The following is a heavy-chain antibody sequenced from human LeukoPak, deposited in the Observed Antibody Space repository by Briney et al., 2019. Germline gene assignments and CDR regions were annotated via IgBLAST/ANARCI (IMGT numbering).Heavy chain of an antibody. CDR1: GFTFSSYG. Sequence: GGSLRLSCAASGFTFSSYGMHWVRQAPGKGLEWVSSISSSSTYIYYADSVKGRFTISRDNAKNSLYLQMNSLRGEDTAVYYCARDTPYYYYMDVWGKGTTVTVSS. J-gene: IGHJ6*03. CDR3: ARDTPYYYYMDV. V-gene: IGHV3-21*01. CDR2: ISSSSTYI.